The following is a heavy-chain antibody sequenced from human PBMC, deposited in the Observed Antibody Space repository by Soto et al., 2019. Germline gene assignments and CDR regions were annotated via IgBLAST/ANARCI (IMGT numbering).Heavy chain of an antibody. CDR2: INPNSGGT. CDR1: GYTFTGYY. Sequence: ASVKVSCKASGYTFTGYYMHWVRQAPGQGLEWMGWINPNSGGTNYAQKFQGWVTMTRDTSISTAYMELSRLRSDDTAVYYCARDAHYYDSSGSLTSSXAYGMDVWG. D-gene: IGHD3-22*01. CDR3: ARDAHYYDSSGSLTSSXAYGMDV. V-gene: IGHV1-2*04. J-gene: IGHJ6*02.